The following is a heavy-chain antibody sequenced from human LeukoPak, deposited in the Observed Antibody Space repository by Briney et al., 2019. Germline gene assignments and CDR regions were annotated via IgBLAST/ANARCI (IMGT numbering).Heavy chain of an antibody. CDR2: INPSGGST. J-gene: IGHJ4*02. V-gene: IGHV1-46*01. CDR3: ARHPPNYDILTGYIDY. D-gene: IGHD3-9*01. CDR1: GYTFTSYY. Sequence: ASVKVSCKASGYTFTSYYMHWVRQAPGQGLEWMGIINPSGGSTSYAQKFQGRVTMTRDTSTSTVYMELSSLRSEDTAVYYCARHPPNYDILTGYIDYWGQGTLVTVSS.